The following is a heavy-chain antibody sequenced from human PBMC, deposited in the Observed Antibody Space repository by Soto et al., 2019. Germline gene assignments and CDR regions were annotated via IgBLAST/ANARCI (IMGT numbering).Heavy chain of an antibody. D-gene: IGHD3-10*01. J-gene: IGHJ5*02. V-gene: IGHV1-69*01. CDR2: FVPVFRSA. Sequence: HVQLVQSGAEVKKPGSSVKVSCKASGGTFNTFTFVWVRQAPGHGLEWMGGFVPVFRSANIAQKFRGRLTITTDEYTSTAYRKLSDLRSDILAVYFCSRENDFTSHYSWFDPWGHGNLVIVSS. CDR3: SRENDFTSHYSWFDP. CDR1: GGTFNTFT.